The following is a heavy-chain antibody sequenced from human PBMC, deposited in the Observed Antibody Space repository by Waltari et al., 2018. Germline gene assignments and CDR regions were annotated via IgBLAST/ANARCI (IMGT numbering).Heavy chain of an antibody. J-gene: IGHJ4*02. CDR1: RSSVRRGVY. V-gene: IGHV4-38-2*01. Sequence: QVQLRESGPGLVRPWETLSLTCVVSRSSVRRGVYWGWIRQPPGGAFAWIGNLYPRGGIYFNPSLRSRVTMSMDASNNLFFLRLTSVSAADTAVYYCANSYDHDGVFQFWGQGAQVTVSS. D-gene: IGHD3-16*01. CDR2: LYPRGGI. CDR3: ANSYDHDGVFQF.